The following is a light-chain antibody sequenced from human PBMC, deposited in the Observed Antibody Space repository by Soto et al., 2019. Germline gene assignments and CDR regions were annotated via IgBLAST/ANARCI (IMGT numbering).Light chain of an antibody. J-gene: IGLJ1*01. V-gene: IGLV2-23*01. Sequence: QSALTQPASVSGSPGQSVTISCTGTSRDFGSYKFVSWYQHHPGTVPKVIIYETSKRPSGVSDRFSGSKSGNTASLTISGLQAEDEADYYCFSFTSTNTHVFGSGTKATVL. CDR1: SRDFGSYKF. CDR2: ETS. CDR3: FSFTSTNTHV.